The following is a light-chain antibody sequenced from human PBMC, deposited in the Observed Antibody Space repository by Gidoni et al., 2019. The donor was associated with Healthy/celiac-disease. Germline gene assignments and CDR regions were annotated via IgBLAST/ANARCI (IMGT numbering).Light chain of an antibody. CDR1: NIGSKS. Sequence: SYVLNQQPSVSVAPGKTARITWGGNNIGSKSWHWYQQKPGQAPVLVIYYDSDRPSGIPERFSGSNSGNTATLTISRVEAGDEADYYCQVWDSSSDHRVFGGGTKLTVL. CDR3: QVWDSSSDHRV. V-gene: IGLV3-21*04. J-gene: IGLJ2*01. CDR2: YDS.